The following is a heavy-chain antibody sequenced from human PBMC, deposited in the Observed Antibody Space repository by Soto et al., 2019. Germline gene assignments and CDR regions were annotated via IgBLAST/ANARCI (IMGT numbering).Heavy chain of an antibody. Sequence: SETLSLTCSLSGGSISSTFYYWGWIRQPPGKGLEWIGSIYYSGTTFYNASLKGRVTISVDTSKNQFSLRLTSVTATDTAVYFCARQKWEQPKWFDPWGQGTLVTVSS. CDR3: ARQKWEQPKWFDP. CDR1: GGSISSTFYY. J-gene: IGHJ5*02. D-gene: IGHD1-26*01. CDR2: IYYSGTT. V-gene: IGHV4-39*01.